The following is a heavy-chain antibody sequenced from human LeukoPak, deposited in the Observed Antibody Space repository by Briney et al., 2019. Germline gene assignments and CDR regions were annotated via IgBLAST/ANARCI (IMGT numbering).Heavy chain of an antibody. V-gene: IGHV3-23*01. Sequence: GGSLRLSCAASGFTFSNYAMSWVRQAPGKGLEWVSTITGSGGGTYYADSVKGRFTISRDNSKNTLYLQMNSLRAEDTAVYYCAKGLDSYGYYQFGYWGQGTLVTVSS. CDR3: AKGLDSYGYYQFGY. J-gene: IGHJ4*02. D-gene: IGHD5-18*01. CDR2: ITGSGGGT. CDR1: GFTFSNYA.